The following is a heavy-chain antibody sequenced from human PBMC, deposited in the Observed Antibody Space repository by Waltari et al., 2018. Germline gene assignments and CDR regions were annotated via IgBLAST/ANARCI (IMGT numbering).Heavy chain of an antibody. CDR1: GFTFISSA. V-gene: IGHV3-23*01. J-gene: IGHJ4*02. Sequence: EVQLLESVGGLVQPGGSLRLSCAPSGFTFISSALSWVRQAPGKGLEWVSSISGPALTTFYADSVKGRFSVSRDNSKNTLYLQINGLRADDTAVYYCAKAGGIAAAEFQFDFWGRGTLVTVSS. CDR3: AKAGGIAAAEFQFDF. D-gene: IGHD6-13*01. CDR2: ISGPALTT.